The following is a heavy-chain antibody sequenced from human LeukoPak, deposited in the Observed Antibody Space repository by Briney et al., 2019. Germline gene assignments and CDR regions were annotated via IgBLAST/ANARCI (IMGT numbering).Heavy chain of an antibody. J-gene: IGHJ4*02. Sequence: GGSLRPSCAASGFTFSSYAMSWVRQAPGKGLEWVSAISGSGGSTYYADSVKGRFTISRDNSKNTLYLQMNSLRAEDTAVYYCARYSGSYYKGYYWGQGTLVTVSS. D-gene: IGHD3-10*01. CDR1: GFTFSSYA. CDR2: ISGSGGST. CDR3: ARYSGSYYKGYY. V-gene: IGHV3-23*01.